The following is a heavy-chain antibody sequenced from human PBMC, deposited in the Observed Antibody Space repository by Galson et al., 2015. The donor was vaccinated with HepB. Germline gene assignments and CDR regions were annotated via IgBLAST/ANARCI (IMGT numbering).Heavy chain of an antibody. CDR1: GCTFTSYA. Sequence: SVKVSCKASGCTFTSYAISWVRQAPGQGLEWMGGIIPIFGTANYAQKFPGRVTFTADESTSTAYMQLSSLRSEDTAVYYCAEASTNYDFWSGYYPLGYWGQGTLVTVSS. J-gene: IGHJ4*02. CDR2: IIPIFGTA. CDR3: AEASTNYDFWSGYYPLGY. D-gene: IGHD3-3*01. V-gene: IGHV1-69*13.